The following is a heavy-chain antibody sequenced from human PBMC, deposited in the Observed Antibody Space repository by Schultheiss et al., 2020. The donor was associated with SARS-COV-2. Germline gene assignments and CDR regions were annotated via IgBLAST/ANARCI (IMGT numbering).Heavy chain of an antibody. CDR2: ISGSGGST. D-gene: IGHD3-3*01. J-gene: IGHJ5*02. Sequence: GGERRLSCAASGFTFSSYDMHLVRQATGKGLEWVSAISGSGGSTYYADSVKGRFTISRDNSKNTLYLQMNSLRAEDTAVYYCAKGRLEWLWRNWFDPWGQGTLVTVSS. V-gene: IGHV3-23*01. CDR1: GFTFSSYD. CDR3: AKGRLEWLWRNWFDP.